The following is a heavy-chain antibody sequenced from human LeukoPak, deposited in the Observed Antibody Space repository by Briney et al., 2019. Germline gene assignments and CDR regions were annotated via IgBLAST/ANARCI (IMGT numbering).Heavy chain of an antibody. J-gene: IGHJ6*02. V-gene: IGHV1-24*01. CDR3: ARELVVVPAGGPPNYYYYYGMDV. Sequence: ASVKVSCKVSGYTLTELSMHWVRQAPGKGLEWMGGFDPEDGETIYAQKFQGRVTMTEDTSTDTAYMELSSLRSEDTAVYYCARELVVVPAGGPPNYYYYYGMDVWGQGTTVTVSS. CDR1: GYTLTELS. D-gene: IGHD2-2*01. CDR2: FDPEDGET.